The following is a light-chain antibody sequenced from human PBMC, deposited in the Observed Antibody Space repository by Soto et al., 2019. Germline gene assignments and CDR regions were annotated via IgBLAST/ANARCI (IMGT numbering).Light chain of an antibody. V-gene: IGKV3-20*01. Sequence: EIVLTQSPCTLSLSPGEIVALSCRASQTLSVSYLAWYQQKPGQAPRLLIYGASTRATGIPDRFSGSGSGTDFTLIISRLEPEDFTVYYCQLYGSSPIYTFGQGTKVDIK. J-gene: IGKJ2*01. CDR2: GAS. CDR3: QLYGSSPIYT. CDR1: QTLSVSY.